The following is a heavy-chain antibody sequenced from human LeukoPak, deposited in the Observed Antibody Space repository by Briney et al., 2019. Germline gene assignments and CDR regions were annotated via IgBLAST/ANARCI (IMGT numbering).Heavy chain of an antibody. V-gene: IGHV1-2*02. D-gene: IGHD2-2*01. J-gene: IGHJ6*03. CDR2: INPSSGRT. CDR3: ARGSSIHVLLYHYYYMDV. Sequence: EASVKVSCKASGYTFTGYYMHWVRQAPGHGLEWMGWINPSSGRTNYAQNFQDRVAMTRDTSISTAYMELSSLRSDDTAVYYCARGSSIHVLLYHYYYMDVWGKGTTVAVSS. CDR1: GYTFTGYY.